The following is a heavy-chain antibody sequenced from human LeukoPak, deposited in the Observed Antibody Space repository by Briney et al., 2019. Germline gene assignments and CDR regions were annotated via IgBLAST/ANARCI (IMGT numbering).Heavy chain of an antibody. CDR2: INHNGRT. CDR1: GGSFSGYY. Sequence: PSETLSLTCAVYGGSFSGYYWSWIRRPPEKGLEWIGEINHNGRTSYNPSLKSRVTISVDTSKNQFSLKLSSVIAADTAEYYCARTTEGGYTYDYFYYYYMDVWGKGTTVTISS. D-gene: IGHD5-18*01. CDR3: ARTTEGGYTYDYFYYYYMDV. V-gene: IGHV4-34*01. J-gene: IGHJ6*03.